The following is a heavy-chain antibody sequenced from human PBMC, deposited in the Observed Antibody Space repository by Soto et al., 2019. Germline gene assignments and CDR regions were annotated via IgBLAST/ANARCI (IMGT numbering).Heavy chain of an antibody. Sequence: QVQLVESGGGVVQPGTSLRLSCAASGFSFSSYAMHWVRQAPGKGLEWVAALWYDGSNQNYAESVKGRFTISRDNSKRTVYLQMNSVKAEDTAVYYCARDINDFWSGYLYWGQGTLVTVSS. J-gene: IGHJ4*02. D-gene: IGHD3-3*01. V-gene: IGHV3-33*01. CDR3: ARDINDFWSGYLY. CDR2: LWYDGSNQ. CDR1: GFSFSSYA.